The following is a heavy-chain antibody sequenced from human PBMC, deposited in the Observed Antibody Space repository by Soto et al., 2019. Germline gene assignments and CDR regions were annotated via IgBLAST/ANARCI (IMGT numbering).Heavy chain of an antibody. CDR2: INHSGST. CDR1: GGSFSGYY. V-gene: IGHV4-34*01. D-gene: IGHD5-12*01. J-gene: IGHJ3*02. Sequence: QVQLQQWGAGLLKPSETLSLTCAVYGGSFSGYYWSWIRQPPGKGLEWIGEINHSGSTNYNPSLKSRVTISVDTSKNQFSLKLSSVTAAGTAVYYCERRGYQTFDAFDIWGQGTMVTVSS. CDR3: ERRGYQTFDAFDI.